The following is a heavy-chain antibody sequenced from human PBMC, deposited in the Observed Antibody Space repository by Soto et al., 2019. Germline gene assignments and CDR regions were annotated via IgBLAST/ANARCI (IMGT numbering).Heavy chain of an antibody. CDR3: ARVFNGYLFDY. J-gene: IGHJ4*02. CDR1: GYTFTSYA. CDR2: INAGNGNT. Sequence: ASVKVSCKASGYTFTSYAMHWVRQAPGQRLERMGWINAGNGNTKYSQKFQGRVTITRDTSASTAYMELSSLRSEDTAVYYCARVFNGYLFDYWGQGTLVTVSS. V-gene: IGHV1-3*01. D-gene: IGHD5-18*01.